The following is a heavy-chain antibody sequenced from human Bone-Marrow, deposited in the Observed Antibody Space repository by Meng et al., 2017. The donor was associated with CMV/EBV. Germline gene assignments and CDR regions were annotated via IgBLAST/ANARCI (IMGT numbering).Heavy chain of an antibody. V-gene: IGHV3-30*19. Sequence: GASLMISCAASGCAFSSYNIHWVRQTQGKDLEWVTFISYDGSNEYYAAFVKGRFTISRDNPKNTLYVEMNSLRAEDPAVYYCARKYTSGYWAFDYWGQGAMVTVSS. D-gene: IGHD3-22*01. J-gene: IGHJ4*02. CDR1: GCAFSSYN. CDR3: ARKYTSGYWAFDY. CDR2: ISYDGSNE.